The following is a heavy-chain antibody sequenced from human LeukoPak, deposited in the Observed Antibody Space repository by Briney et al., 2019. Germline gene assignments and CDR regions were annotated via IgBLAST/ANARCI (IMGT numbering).Heavy chain of an antibody. CDR1: GGSIITYW. J-gene: IGHJ4*02. Sequence: SETLSLTCTVSGGSIITYWWDWIRQPAGKGLEWIGRIYPSGSTDYNPSPKGRVTMSIETSKNQFSLSLTSVTAADTAVYYCARGPTTDYASGSFNSWGQGTLVTVSS. CDR2: IYPSGST. CDR3: ARGPTTDYASGSFNS. V-gene: IGHV4-4*07. D-gene: IGHD3-10*01.